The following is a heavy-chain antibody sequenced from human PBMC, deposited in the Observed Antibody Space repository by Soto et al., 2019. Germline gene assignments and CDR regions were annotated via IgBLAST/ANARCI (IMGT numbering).Heavy chain of an antibody. J-gene: IGHJ4*02. D-gene: IGHD3-10*01. CDR2: IYNDGTYS. Sequence: EVQLVESGGGLVPPGGSVRLSCAASGFIFKMYWMHWVRQSPGKGLVWISRIYNDGTYSDYADSVRGRFTISRDNVNDTLYLQMNNLRAEDSGLYYCTRGPRPISTGTGADWGQGTQVTVSS. V-gene: IGHV3-74*01. CDR3: TRGPRPISTGTGAD. CDR1: GFIFKMYW.